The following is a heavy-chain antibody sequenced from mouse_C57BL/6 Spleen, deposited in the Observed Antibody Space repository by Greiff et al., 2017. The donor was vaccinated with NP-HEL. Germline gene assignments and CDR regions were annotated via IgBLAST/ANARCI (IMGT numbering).Heavy chain of an antibody. CDR1: GYTFTSYW. J-gene: IGHJ1*03. CDR3: ARERGGRKVRWYFDV. V-gene: IGHV1-53*01. CDR2: INPSNGGT. Sequence: QVQLQQPGTELVKPGASVKLSCKASGYTFTSYWMHWVKQRPGQGLEWIGNINPSNGGTNYNEKFKSKATLTVDKSSSTAYMQLSSLTSEDSAVYYCARERGGRKVRWYFDVWGTGTTVTVSS. D-gene: IGHD6-1*01.